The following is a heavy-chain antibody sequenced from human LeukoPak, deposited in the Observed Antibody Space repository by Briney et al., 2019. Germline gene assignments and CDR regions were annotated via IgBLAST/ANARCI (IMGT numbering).Heavy chain of an antibody. D-gene: IGHD1-26*01. V-gene: IGHV3-23*01. CDR1: GFTFSSYA. CDR2: ISGSGGST. CDR3: AKDRESVGFFDS. Sequence: GGSLRLSCAASGFTFSSYAMSWVRQAPGKGLEWVSSISGSGGSTYYADSVKGRFTISSDNSKNTLYLQMNSLRAEDTAVYYCAKDRESVGFFDSWGQGTLVTVSS. J-gene: IGHJ5*01.